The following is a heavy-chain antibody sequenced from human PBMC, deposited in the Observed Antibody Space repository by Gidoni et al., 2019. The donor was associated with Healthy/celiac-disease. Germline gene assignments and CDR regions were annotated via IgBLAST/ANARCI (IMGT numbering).Heavy chain of an antibody. CDR1: GYTFTSYY. D-gene: IGHD3-3*01. Sequence: QVQLVQSGAEVKKPGASVKVSCKASGYTFTSYYMHWVRQAPGQGLEWMGIINPSGGSTSYAQKFQGRVTMTRDTSTSTVYMELSSLRSEDTAVYYCARDQRPYYDFWSGYSKPQKVYYYMDVWGKGTTVTVSS. V-gene: IGHV1-46*03. CDR3: ARDQRPYYDFWSGYSKPQKVYYYMDV. J-gene: IGHJ6*03. CDR2: INPSGGST.